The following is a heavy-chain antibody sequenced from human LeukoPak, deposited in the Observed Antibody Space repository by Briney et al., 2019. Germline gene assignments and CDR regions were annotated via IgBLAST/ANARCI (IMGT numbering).Heavy chain of an antibody. CDR2: IYTSGST. CDR3: ARVSYYYYYMDV. Sequence: SQTLSLTCTVSGGSISSGSYYWSWIRQPAGKGLEWIGRIYTSGSTNYNPSLKSRVTISVDTSKNQFSLKLSSVTAADTAVYYCARVSYYYYYMDVWGKGTTVTVSS. CDR1: GGSISSGSYY. V-gene: IGHV4-61*02. J-gene: IGHJ6*03.